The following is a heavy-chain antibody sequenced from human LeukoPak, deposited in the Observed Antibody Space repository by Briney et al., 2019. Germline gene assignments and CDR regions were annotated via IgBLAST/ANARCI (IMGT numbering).Heavy chain of an antibody. V-gene: IGHV1-46*01. CDR3: ARGRTNDFNTLDY. D-gene: IGHD1-1*01. Sequence: GASVKVSCKASGYTFTNYYMQWVRQAPGQGLEWMAIINPSGDNTNYAQKFQGRVTMTRDTPTSTVYMELSSLRSDDTAVYYCARGRTNDFNTLDYWGPGTLVTVSS. CDR2: INPSGDNT. J-gene: IGHJ4*02. CDR1: GYTFTNYY.